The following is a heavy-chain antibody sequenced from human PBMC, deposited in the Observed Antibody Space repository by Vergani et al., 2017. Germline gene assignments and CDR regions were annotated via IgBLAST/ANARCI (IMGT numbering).Heavy chain of an antibody. J-gene: IGHJ4*02. CDR1: GYSITNDW. CDR2: IYAGYSDV. Sequence: EVQLVQSGAEVKKPGESLKIACQGSGYSITNDWIAWVSQRPGKGLEWMGLIYAGYSDVRYSPSFQGQVTMSVDKSLRTAYLQWSSLKASDTAIYYCTRHVPCGDGACLHFDHWGQGTQVTVSS. V-gene: IGHV5-51*01. D-gene: IGHD2-21*01. CDR3: TRHVPCGDGACLHFDH.